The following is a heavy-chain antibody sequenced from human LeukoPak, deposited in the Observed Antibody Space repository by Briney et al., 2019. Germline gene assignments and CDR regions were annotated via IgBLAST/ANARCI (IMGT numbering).Heavy chain of an antibody. J-gene: IGHJ6*03. CDR2: ISAYNGGT. CDR3: ARGVVAATFYYYMDV. CDR1: GYTFTSYG. D-gene: IGHD2-15*01. Sequence: ASVKVSCKASGYTFTSYGINWVRQAPGHGLEWMGWISAYNGGTNYPQKFQGRVTMTRDTSLSTAYMELSGLRSDDTAVYYCARGVVAATFYYYMDVWGKGTTVTVSS. V-gene: IGHV1-2*02.